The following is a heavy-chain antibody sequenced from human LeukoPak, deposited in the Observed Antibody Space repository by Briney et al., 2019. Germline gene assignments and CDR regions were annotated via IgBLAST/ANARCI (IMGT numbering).Heavy chain of an antibody. CDR3: ARSGSTAHDY. Sequence: SETLSLTCTVSGGSITSYYWSWIRQPPGKGLEWIGYIYYSRSTNYSPSLKSRVTISVDTSKNQFSLQLTSVTAADTAVYYCARSGSTAHDYWGQGTLVTVSS. CDR1: GGSITSYY. J-gene: IGHJ4*02. D-gene: IGHD1-26*01. CDR2: IYYSRST. V-gene: IGHV4-59*01.